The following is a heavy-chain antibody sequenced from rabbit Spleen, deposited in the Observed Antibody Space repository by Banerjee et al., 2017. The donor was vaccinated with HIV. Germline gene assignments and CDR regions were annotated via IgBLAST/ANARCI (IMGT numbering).Heavy chain of an antibody. CDR2: IGTAITYTT. CDR3: ARDTGSSFSSYGMDL. Sequence: QSLEESGGDLVKPGAALTLTCTASGFSFSYNDYMCWVRQSPGKGPEWIACIGTAITYTTYYATWAKGRFTISKTSSTTVTLQMTSLTVADTATYFCARDTGSSFSSYGMDLWGPGTLVTVS. CDR1: GFSFSYNDY. V-gene: IGHV1S40*01. D-gene: IGHD8-1*01. J-gene: IGHJ6*01.